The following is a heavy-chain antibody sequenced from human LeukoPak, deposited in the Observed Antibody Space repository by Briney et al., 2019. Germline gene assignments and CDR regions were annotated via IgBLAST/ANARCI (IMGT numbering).Heavy chain of an antibody. J-gene: IGHJ4*02. CDR1: GYTLTELS. V-gene: IGHV1-24*01. CDR3: ARLNTKRYSSSWYGSTAADY. D-gene: IGHD6-13*01. CDR2: FDPEDGET. Sequence: ASVKVSCKVSGYTLTELSMHWVRQAPGKGLEWMGGFDPEDGETIYAQKFQGRVTMTEDTSTDTAYMELSSLRSEDTAVYYCARLNTKRYSSSWYGSTAADYWGQGTLVTVSS.